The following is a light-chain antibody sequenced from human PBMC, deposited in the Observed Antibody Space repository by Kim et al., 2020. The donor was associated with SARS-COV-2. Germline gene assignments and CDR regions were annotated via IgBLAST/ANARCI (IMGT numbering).Light chain of an antibody. J-gene: IGLJ1*01. Sequence: SYELTQPPSVSVSSGQTASITCSGDKLGDKYACCYQQKPGQSPVLVIYQDSKRRSGIPERFPGTNSGNTATLTISGTQAMDEADYYCQAWDSITYVFGTGTKVTV. V-gene: IGLV3-1*01. CDR1: KLGDKY. CDR3: QAWDSITYV. CDR2: QDS.